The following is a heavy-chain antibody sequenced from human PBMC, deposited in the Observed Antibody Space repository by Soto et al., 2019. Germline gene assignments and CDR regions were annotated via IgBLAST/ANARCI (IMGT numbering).Heavy chain of an antibody. D-gene: IGHD6-6*01. J-gene: IGHJ4*02. Sequence: SETLSLTCTVSGGSLSGYYWSWIRQPPGKGLEWIGYIFYTGIGNYSPSLKSRATISPDTSKNQFSLKLGSVTAADTAIYYCARHEKSAARPLDFWGQGTLVTVSS. CDR3: ARHEKSAARPLDF. V-gene: IGHV4-59*08. CDR1: GGSLSGYY. CDR2: IFYTGIG.